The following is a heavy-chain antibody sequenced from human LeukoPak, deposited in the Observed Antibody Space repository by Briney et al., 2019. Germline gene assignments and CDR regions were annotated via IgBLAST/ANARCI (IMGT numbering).Heavy chain of an antibody. D-gene: IGHD4-23*01. J-gene: IGHJ5*02. V-gene: IGHV1-46*03. Sequence: ASVKVSCKASGYTFTSYYMHWVRQAPGQGLEWMGIINPSGNSTNYAQNFQSRVTMTRDTSTSTVYMDLSSLRSEDTAVYYCARDSSKGRVVTPWGQGTLVTVSS. CDR1: GYTFTSYY. CDR3: ARDSSKGRVVTP. CDR2: INPSGNST.